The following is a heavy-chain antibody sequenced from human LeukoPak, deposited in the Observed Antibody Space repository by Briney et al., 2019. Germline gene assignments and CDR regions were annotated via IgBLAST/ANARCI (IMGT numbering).Heavy chain of an antibody. J-gene: IGHJ5*02. CDR3: AREGHASGNYFSGWFDP. CDR1: GYIFTNYA. CDR2: INAGNGNT. V-gene: IGHV1-3*01. Sequence: ASVKVSCKASGYIFTNYAIHWVRQAPGQRLEWMGWINAGNGNTKYSQKFPGRVSITRDTSANTVYMELSSLRSEDTAVYYCAREGHASGNYFSGWFDPWGQGTLVTVSS. D-gene: IGHD3-10*01.